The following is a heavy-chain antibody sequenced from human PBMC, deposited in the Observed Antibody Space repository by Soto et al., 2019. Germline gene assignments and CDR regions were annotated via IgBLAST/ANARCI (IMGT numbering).Heavy chain of an antibody. V-gene: IGHV4-34*01. J-gene: IGHJ6*02. D-gene: IGHD2-2*01. CDR2: INHSGST. Sequence: SETLSLTCAVYGGSFSGYYWSWIRQPPGKGLEWIGEINHSGSTNYNLSLKSRVTISVDTSKNQFSLKLSSVTAADTAVYYCARGRCSSTSCSNYGMDVWGQGTTVTVSS. CDR3: ARGRCSSTSCSNYGMDV. CDR1: GGSFSGYY.